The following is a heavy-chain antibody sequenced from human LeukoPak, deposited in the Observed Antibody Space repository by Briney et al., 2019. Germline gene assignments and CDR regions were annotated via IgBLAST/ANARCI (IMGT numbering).Heavy chain of an antibody. D-gene: IGHD2-15*01. J-gene: IGHJ6*02. CDR3: ASQSTPLSGLDV. V-gene: IGHV1-69*04. CDR2: LIPLFGIT. Sequence: SVKVSCKASGGTFSNYAFSWVRQAPGQGLEWVGRLIPLFGITNYAQKFEDRVTITADKSTSTAYMELSSLRSEDTAVYFCASQSTPLSGLDVWGQGTTVAVSS. CDR1: GGTFSNYA.